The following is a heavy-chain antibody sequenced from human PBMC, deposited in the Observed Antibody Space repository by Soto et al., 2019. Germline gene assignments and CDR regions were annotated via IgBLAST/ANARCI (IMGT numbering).Heavy chain of an antibody. CDR3: AKDVGMATINYFDY. J-gene: IGHJ4*02. Sequence: GGSLRLSCAASGFTFDDYAMHWVRQAPGKGLEWVSGISWNSGSIGYADSVKGRFTISRDNAKNSLYLQMNSLRAEDTALYYCAKDVGMATINYFDYWGQGTLVTVSS. D-gene: IGHD5-12*01. CDR2: ISWNSGSI. V-gene: IGHV3-9*01. CDR1: GFTFDDYA.